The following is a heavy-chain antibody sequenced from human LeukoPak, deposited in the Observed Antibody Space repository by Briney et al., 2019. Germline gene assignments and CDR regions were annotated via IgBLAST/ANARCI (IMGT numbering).Heavy chain of an antibody. V-gene: IGHV1-69*13. CDR2: LIPIFGTA. J-gene: IGHJ4*02. CDR1: GGTFSSYA. Sequence: AASVKVSCKASGGTFSSYAISWVRQAPGQGLEWMGGLIPIFGTANYAQKCQGRVTITADESTSTAYMELSSLRSEDTAVYYCARGGRDGYLYYFDYWGQGTLVTVSS. D-gene: IGHD5-24*01. CDR3: ARGGRDGYLYYFDY.